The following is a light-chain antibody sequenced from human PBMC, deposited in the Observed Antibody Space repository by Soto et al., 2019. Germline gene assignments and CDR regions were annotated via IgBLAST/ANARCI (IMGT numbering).Light chain of an antibody. CDR2: DVS. J-gene: IGLJ3*02. CDR1: SSDVGAYNY. V-gene: IGLV2-11*01. Sequence: QSVLTQPRSVSGSPGQTVTVSCTGTSSDVGAYNYVSWYRHHPGNAPKFLIYDVSRRPSGVPDRFSASKSGNTASLTISGLQAEDEADYYCSSYAGSYTWVFGGGTQLTVL. CDR3: SSYAGSYTWV.